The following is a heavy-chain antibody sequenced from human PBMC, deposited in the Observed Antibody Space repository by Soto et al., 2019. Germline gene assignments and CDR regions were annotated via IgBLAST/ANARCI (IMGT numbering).Heavy chain of an antibody. J-gene: IGHJ4*02. CDR3: ARAMVRGFIAEDYFDY. CDR1: GGSFSGYY. CDR2: IDHSGST. D-gene: IGHD3-10*01. V-gene: IGHV4-34*01. Sequence: QVQLQQWGAGLLKPSETLALTCAVYGGSFSGYYWSWIRQPPGKGLEWIGEIDHSGSTNYNPSLKSRVTRSVDTSKNQFSLGLSSVTAADTAVYYCARAMVRGFIAEDYFDYWVQGTMVTVSS.